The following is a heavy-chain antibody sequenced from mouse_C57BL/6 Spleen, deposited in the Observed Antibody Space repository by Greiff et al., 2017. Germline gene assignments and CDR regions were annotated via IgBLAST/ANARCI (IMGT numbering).Heavy chain of an antibody. V-gene: IGHV2-2*01. J-gene: IGHJ4*01. D-gene: IGHD1-1*01. Sequence: QVQLKESGPGLVQPSQSLSITCTVSGFSLTSYGVHWVRQSPGKGLEWLGVIWSGGSTDYNAAFISRLSISKDNSKSPVFFKMNSLQADDTAIYSCARTYYYDSSLRAMDYWGQGTSVTVSS. CDR3: ARTYYYDSSLRAMDY. CDR1: GFSLTSYG. CDR2: IWSGGST.